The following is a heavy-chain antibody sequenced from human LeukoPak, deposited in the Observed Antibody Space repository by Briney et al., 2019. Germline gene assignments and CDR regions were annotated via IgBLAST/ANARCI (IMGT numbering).Heavy chain of an antibody. V-gene: IGHV4-59*01. CDR3: ARERHGDHFGY. CDR1: GGSISSYY. Sequence: TSETLSLTCTVSGGSISSYYWSWIRQPPGKGLEWIGYIYYSGSTNYNPSLKSRVTISVDTSKNQFSLKLSSVTAADTAVYYCARERHGDHFGYLGQGTLVTVSS. CDR2: IYYSGST. J-gene: IGHJ4*02. D-gene: IGHD5-24*01.